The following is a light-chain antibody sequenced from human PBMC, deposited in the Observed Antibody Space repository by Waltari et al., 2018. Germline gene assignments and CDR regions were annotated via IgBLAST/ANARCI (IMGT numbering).Light chain of an antibody. CDR1: QSISTF. V-gene: IGKV1-39*01. CDR3: QQSYNLPFT. J-gene: IGKJ4*01. CDR2: AAS. Sequence: DFQMTQSPSSLFASVGDSVTITCRASQSISTFLNLYQQKPGKAPKLLIYAASSLHSGVPSRFSCSGSGTDFTLSISSLQREDFATYYCQQSYNLPFTFGGGTKVEIK.